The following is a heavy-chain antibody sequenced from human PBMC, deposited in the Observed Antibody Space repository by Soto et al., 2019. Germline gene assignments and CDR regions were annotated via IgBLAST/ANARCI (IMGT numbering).Heavy chain of an antibody. J-gene: IGHJ3*02. CDR3: AKDPRAYYDFWSGLSSDAFDI. CDR2: ISYDGSNK. CDR1: GFTFSSYG. D-gene: IGHD3-3*01. V-gene: IGHV3-30*18. Sequence: QVQLVESGGGVVQPGRSLRLSCAASGFTFSSYGMHWVRQAPGKGLEWVAVISYDGSNKYYADSVKGRFTISRDNSKNTLYLQMNSLRAEDTAVYYCAKDPRAYYDFWSGLSSDAFDIWGQGTMVTVSS.